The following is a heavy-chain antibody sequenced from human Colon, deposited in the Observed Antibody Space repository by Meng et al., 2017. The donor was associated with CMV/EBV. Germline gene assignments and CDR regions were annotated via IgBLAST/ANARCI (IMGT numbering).Heavy chain of an antibody. CDR2: IYGSGSTI. J-gene: IGHJ4*02. CDR1: GLTFSTYS. CDR3: VKDRTPDGLFEFDF. V-gene: IGHV3-23*03. Sequence: GKSLKISCSASGLTFSTYSMSWVRQAPGKGLEWVSIIYGSGSTIIYADSVRGRFTISRHNSRNIVYLQMNNLRADDTGIYYCVKDRTPDGLFEFDFWGQGTPVTVSS. D-gene: IGHD1-14*01.